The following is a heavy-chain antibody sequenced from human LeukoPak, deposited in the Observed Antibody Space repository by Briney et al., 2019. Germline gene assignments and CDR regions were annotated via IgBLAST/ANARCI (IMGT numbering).Heavy chain of an antibody. V-gene: IGHV4-34*01. CDR1: GGSFSGYY. Sequence: PSETLSLTCAVYGGSFSGYYRSWIRQPPGKGLEWIGEINHSGSTNYNPSLKSRVTISVDTSKNQFSLKLSSVTAADTAVYYCARAGYSSSWYPFWGQGTLVTVSS. J-gene: IGHJ4*02. CDR2: INHSGST. D-gene: IGHD6-13*01. CDR3: ARAGYSSSWYPF.